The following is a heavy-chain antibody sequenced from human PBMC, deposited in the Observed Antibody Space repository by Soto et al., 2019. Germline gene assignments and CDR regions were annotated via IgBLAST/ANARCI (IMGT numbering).Heavy chain of an antibody. CDR2: ISYSGTT. V-gene: IGHV4-30-4*02. D-gene: IGHD4-17*01. CDR1: GGSISNGNYY. J-gene: IGHJ4*02. Sequence: PSDTLSLTCTVSGGSISNGNYYWSWIRQPPGKGLEWIGFISYSGTTHYSASLRSRVSISVDTSKNQFSLDLSSVTAADTAVYYCATMGTPVTGLYYFDYWGQGTLVTVSS. CDR3: ATMGTPVTGLYYFDY.